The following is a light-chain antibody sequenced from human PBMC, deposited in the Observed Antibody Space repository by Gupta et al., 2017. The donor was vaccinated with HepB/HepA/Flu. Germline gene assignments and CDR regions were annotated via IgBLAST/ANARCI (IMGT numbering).Light chain of an antibody. CDR3: AEWDDSMNGVV. CDR2: SQT. V-gene: IGLV1-44*01. J-gene: IGLJ3*02. Sequence: QSVLPQPPSASGAPGQRVTISCSGSFSNLGSNSVNWYQHFPGTAPKRLMYSQTQRPSGVPDRFSAYKSGTSASLEIRGLQSADEADDYWAEWDDSMNGVVFGGGTKVTVL. CDR1: FSNLGSNS.